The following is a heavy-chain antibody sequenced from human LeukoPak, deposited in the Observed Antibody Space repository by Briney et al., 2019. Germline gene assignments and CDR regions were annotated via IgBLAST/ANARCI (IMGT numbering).Heavy chain of an antibody. V-gene: IGHV3-9*01. CDR3: AKDPHYNTLSGYFDY. CDR2: ISWNSGYI. D-gene: IGHD3-10*01. CDR1: GFTFDDYA. Sequence: GRSLRPSCAASGFTFDDYAMHWVRQGPGKGLEWVSGISWNSGYIGYADSVKGRFTISRDNAKNSLYLQMNSLTAEDTALYYCAKDPHYNTLSGYFDYWGQGTLVTVSS. J-gene: IGHJ4*02.